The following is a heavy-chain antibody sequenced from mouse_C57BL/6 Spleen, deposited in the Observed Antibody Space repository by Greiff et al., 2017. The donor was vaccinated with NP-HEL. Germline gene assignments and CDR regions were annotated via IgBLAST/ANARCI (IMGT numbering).Heavy chain of an antibody. CDR1: GYTFTSYW. CDR2: IDPSDSET. V-gene: IGHV1-52*01. Sequence: QVQLQQPGAELVRPGSSVKLSCKASGYTFTSYWMHWVKQRPIQGLEWIGNIDPSDSETHYNQKFKDKATLTVDKSSSTAYMQLSSLTSEDSAVYYCARGGYYPYLDDWGQGTTLTVSS. J-gene: IGHJ2*01. CDR3: ARGGYYPYLDD. D-gene: IGHD2-3*01.